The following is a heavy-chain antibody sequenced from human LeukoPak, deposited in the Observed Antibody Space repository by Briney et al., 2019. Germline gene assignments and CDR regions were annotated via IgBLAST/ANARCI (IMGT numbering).Heavy chain of an antibody. CDR3: AKDSSLRGSGGMDV. Sequence: GGSLRLSCAASGFTFDDCGMTWVRQAPGKGLEWVSAISGSGGSTYYADSVKGRFTISRDNSKNTLYLRMNSLRAEDTAVYYCAKDSSLRGSGGMDVWGQGTTVTVSS. J-gene: IGHJ6*02. CDR2: ISGSGGST. V-gene: IGHV3-23*01. D-gene: IGHD5-12*01. CDR1: GFTFDDCG.